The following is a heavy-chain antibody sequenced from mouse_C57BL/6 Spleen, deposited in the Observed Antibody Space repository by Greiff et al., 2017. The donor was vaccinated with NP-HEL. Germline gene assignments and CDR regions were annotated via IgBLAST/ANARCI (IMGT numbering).Heavy chain of an antibody. CDR2: LYPGDGDT. CDR1: GYAFSSSW. CDR3: AIYYDYDKEGYAMDY. V-gene: IGHV1-82*01. J-gene: IGHJ4*01. Sequence: QVQLKESGPELVKPGASVKISCKASGYAFSSSWMNWVKQRPGTGLEWIGRLYPGDGDTNYNGKFKGKATLTADKSSSTAYMQLSSLTSEDSAVYFCAIYYDYDKEGYAMDYWGQGTSVTVSS. D-gene: IGHD2-4*01.